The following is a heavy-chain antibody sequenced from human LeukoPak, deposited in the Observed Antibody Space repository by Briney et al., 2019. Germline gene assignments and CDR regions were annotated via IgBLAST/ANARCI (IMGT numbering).Heavy chain of an antibody. CDR1: GYSISSGYY. Sequence: SETLSLTCTVSGYSISSGYYWGWIRQPPGKGLEWIGSIYHSGSTYYNPSLKSRVTISVDTSKNQFSLKLSSVTAADTAVYYGARLGSGHTVVGWGQGTLVTVSS. J-gene: IGHJ4*02. D-gene: IGHD2-15*01. V-gene: IGHV4-38-2*02. CDR3: ARLGSGHTVVG. CDR2: IYHSGST.